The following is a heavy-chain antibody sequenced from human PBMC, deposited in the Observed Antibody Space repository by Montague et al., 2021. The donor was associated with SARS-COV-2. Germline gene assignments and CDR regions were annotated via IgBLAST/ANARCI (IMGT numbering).Heavy chain of an antibody. D-gene: IGHD4-11*01. CDR2: INHSGST. CDR1: GGSFSGYY. J-gene: IGHJ6*02. Sequence: SETLSLTCAVYGGSFSGYYWTWIRQSPRKGLEWMGEINHSGSTNYNPSLKSRVTISVDTSKNQFSLKLSSVTAADTAVYYCACGEITTRGLIYYYGMDVWGQGTTVTVSS. CDR3: ACGEITTRGLIYYYGMDV. V-gene: IGHV4-34*01.